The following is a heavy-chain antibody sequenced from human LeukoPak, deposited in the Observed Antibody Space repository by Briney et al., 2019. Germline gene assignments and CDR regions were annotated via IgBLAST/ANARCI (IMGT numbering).Heavy chain of an antibody. Sequence: SETLSLTCVVSGYSISSGYYWGWIRQPPGKGLEWIGSIYHSGSTYYNPSLKSRVTISVDTSKNQFSLKLSSVTAADTAVYYCARLGGYVSYFDYWGQGTLVTVSS. V-gene: IGHV4-38-2*01. CDR1: GYSISSGYY. CDR2: IYHSGST. J-gene: IGHJ4*02. CDR3: ARLGGYVSYFDY. D-gene: IGHD5-12*01.